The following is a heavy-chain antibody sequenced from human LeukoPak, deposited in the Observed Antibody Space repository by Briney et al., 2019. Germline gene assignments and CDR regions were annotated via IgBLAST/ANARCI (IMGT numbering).Heavy chain of an antibody. CDR3: ARDPTIAFVRGLIPRTWFDT. D-gene: IGHD3-10*01. CDR1: GFTFSSYA. V-gene: IGHV3-23*01. J-gene: IGHJ5*02. CDR2: ISGSGGST. Sequence: GGSLRLSCAASGFTFSSYAMSWVRQAPGRGLEWVSAISGSGGSTYYADSVKGRFTISRDNSKNTLFLQMNSLRPEDTAVYHCARDPTIAFVRGLIPRTWFDTWGQGTLVTVSS.